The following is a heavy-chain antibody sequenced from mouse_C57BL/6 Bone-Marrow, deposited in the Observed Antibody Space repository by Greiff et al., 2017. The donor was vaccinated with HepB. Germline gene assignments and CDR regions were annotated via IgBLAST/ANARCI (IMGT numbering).Heavy chain of an antibody. J-gene: IGHJ2*01. V-gene: IGHV1-42*01. CDR1: GYSFTGYY. CDR3: ARRRLPYFDY. D-gene: IGHD1-2*01. Sequence: VQLQQSGPELVKPGASVKISCKASGYSFTGYYMNWVKQSPEKSLEWIGEINPSTGGTTYNQKFKAKATLTVDKSSSTAYMQLKSLTSEDSAVYYCARRRLPYFDYWGQGTTLTVSS. CDR2: INPSTGGT.